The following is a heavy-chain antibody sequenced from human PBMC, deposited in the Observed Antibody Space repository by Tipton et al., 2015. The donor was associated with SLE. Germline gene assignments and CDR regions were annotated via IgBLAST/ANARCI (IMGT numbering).Heavy chain of an antibody. CDR1: GWSFSGFY. D-gene: IGHD3-10*01. Sequence: LRLSCAVYGWSFSGFYWTWVPQPPGKGLEWIGEINHSGRTSYNPSLRSRVTLSVDQTRKQVSLKLTSVTAADTAVYYCARRPYHGSGNYNLNYQYHGMDVWGQGTTVTVSS. J-gene: IGHJ6*02. CDR3: ARRPYHGSGNYNLNYQYHGMDV. CDR2: INHSGRT. V-gene: IGHV4-34*01.